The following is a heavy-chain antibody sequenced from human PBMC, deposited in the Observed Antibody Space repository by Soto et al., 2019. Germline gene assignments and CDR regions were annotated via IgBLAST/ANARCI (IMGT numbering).Heavy chain of an antibody. V-gene: IGHV4-34*01. J-gene: IGHJ6*03. D-gene: IGHD3-10*01. CDR3: ARVGRYRYYGSGPPAPTHYYMDV. Sequence: QVQLQQWGAGLLKPSETLSLTCAVYGGSFSGYYWSWIRQPPGKGLEWIGEINHSGSTNYNPSLKSRVPISVDTSKNQFSLKLSSVTAADTAVYYCARVGRYRYYGSGPPAPTHYYMDVWGKGTTVTVSS. CDR1: GGSFSGYY. CDR2: INHSGST.